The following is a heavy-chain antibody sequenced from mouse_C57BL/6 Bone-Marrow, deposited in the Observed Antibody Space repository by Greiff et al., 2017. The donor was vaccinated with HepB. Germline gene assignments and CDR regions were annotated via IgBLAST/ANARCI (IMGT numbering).Heavy chain of an antibody. Sequence: DVKLVESGGGLVKPGGSLKLSCAASGFTFSDYGMHWVRQAPEKGLEWVAYISSGSSTIYYADTVKGRFTISRDNAKHTLFLQMTSLRSEDTAMYYCASYWYFDVWGTGTTVTVSS. J-gene: IGHJ1*03. CDR2: ISSGSSTI. CDR3: ASYWYFDV. V-gene: IGHV5-17*01. CDR1: GFTFSDYG.